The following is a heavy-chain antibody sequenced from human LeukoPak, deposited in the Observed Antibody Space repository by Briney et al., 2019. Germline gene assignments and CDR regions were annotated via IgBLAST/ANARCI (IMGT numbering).Heavy chain of an antibody. V-gene: IGHV3-23*01. Sequence: GGPLRLSCAASGFTFSNYAMTWVRQAPEKGLKWVSSISDSGGGTHYEDSVKGRFTISRDNSKNTLYLQMNSLRAEDTAVYYCAKDSGPGSYYPTGDEYWGQGILVTVSS. D-gene: IGHD3-10*01. CDR1: GFTFSNYA. CDR2: ISDSGGGT. CDR3: AKDSGPGSYYPTGDEY. J-gene: IGHJ4*02.